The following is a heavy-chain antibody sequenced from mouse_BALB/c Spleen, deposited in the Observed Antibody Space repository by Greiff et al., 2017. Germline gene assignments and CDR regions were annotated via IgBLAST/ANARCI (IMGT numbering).Heavy chain of an antibody. Sequence: EVHLVESGGGLVKPGGSLKLSCAASGFSFSSYAMSWVRQTPEKRLEWVASISSGGSTYYPDSVKDRFTISRDNARNILYLQMSSLRSEDTAMYYCARASFYAMDYWGQGTSVTVSS. J-gene: IGHJ4*01. V-gene: IGHV5-6-5*01. CDR1: GFSFSSYA. CDR2: ISSGGST. CDR3: ARASFYAMDY.